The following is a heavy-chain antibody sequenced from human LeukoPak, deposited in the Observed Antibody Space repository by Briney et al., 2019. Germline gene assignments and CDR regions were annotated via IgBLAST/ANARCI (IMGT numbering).Heavy chain of an antibody. D-gene: IGHD1-1*01. J-gene: IGHJ4*02. Sequence: GSLRLSCEASGFTFSTYAMYWVRQAPGRGLEWVSGITRSGTDTYYADSVKGRFTTSRDNSKNTLYLQMNSLRAEDTAVYYCAKGLGLESRLEYWGQGTLVTVSS. V-gene: IGHV3-23*01. CDR2: ITRSGTDT. CDR3: AKGLGLESRLEY. CDR1: GFTFSTYA.